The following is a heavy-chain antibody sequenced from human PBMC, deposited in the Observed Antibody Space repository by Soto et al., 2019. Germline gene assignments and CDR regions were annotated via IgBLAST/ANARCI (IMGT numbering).Heavy chain of an antibody. D-gene: IGHD4-4*01. Sequence: GGSLRLSCAASGFTFSSFWMRWVRQAPGKGLEWVASIKQDGREKYYLDSVKGRFTISRDNSKNTLYLQMNSLRAEDTAVYYCARELYSNRPDLDYWGQGTLVTVSS. CDR2: IKQDGREK. J-gene: IGHJ4*02. CDR3: ARELYSNRPDLDY. CDR1: GFTFSSFW. V-gene: IGHV3-7*01.